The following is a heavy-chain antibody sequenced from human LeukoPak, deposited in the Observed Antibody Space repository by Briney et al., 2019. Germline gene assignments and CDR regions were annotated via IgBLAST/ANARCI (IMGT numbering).Heavy chain of an antibody. CDR2: ISYDGSNK. J-gene: IGHJ4*02. CDR1: EFTFSSSG. D-gene: IGHD5-18*01. Sequence: RTGGSLRISCEASEFTFSSSGMHWVRQAPAKGLHWVAVISYDGSNKYYTNSVKGRFTISRDNSKNTVYLQMNSLRAEDTAVYYCAKGQPGGTQLPSWAPYYFDYWGQGTLVTVSS. V-gene: IGHV3-30*18. CDR3: AKGQPGGTQLPSWAPYYFDY.